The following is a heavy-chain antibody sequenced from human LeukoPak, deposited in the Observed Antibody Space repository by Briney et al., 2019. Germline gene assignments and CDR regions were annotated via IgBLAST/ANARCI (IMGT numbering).Heavy chain of an antibody. J-gene: IGHJ4*02. CDR3: ARLSGSYYGSVDY. Sequence: PSETLSLTCTVSAASIISYYWSWIRQPPGKGLEWIGYISYSEGSNYNPSLESRVTISLDTSKNQFSLKLTSVTATDTAVYYCARLSGSYYGSVDYWGQGSLVTVSS. D-gene: IGHD1-26*01. CDR2: ISYSEGS. V-gene: IGHV4-59*08. CDR1: AASIISYY.